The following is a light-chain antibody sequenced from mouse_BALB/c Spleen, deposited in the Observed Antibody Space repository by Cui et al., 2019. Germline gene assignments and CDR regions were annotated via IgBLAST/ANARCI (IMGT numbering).Light chain of an antibody. J-gene: IGKJ5*01. V-gene: IGKV4-59*01. CDR3: HQRSSNPPT. CDR2: DTS. CDR1: SSVRS. Sequence: QIVLTQSPAIMSASPGEKVTVTCTASSSVRSMHWYQQKSGTSPKRWIYDTSKLASGVPARFSGSGSGTSYSLTISSMEAEDASTYYCHQRSSNPPTFGAGTKLELK.